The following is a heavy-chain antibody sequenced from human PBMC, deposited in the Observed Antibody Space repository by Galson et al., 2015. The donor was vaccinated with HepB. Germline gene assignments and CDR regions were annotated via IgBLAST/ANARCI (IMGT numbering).Heavy chain of an antibody. V-gene: IGHV3-30-3*01. D-gene: IGHD1-26*01. CDR3: ARDSRWELPNPVNYFDY. J-gene: IGHJ4*02. CDR2: ISYDGSNK. Sequence: SLRLSCAASGFTFSSYAMHWVRQAPGKGLEWVAVISYDGSNKYYADSVKGRFTISRDNSENTLYLQMNSLRAEDTAVYYCARDSRWELPNPVNYFDYWGQGTLVTVSS. CDR1: GFTFSSYA.